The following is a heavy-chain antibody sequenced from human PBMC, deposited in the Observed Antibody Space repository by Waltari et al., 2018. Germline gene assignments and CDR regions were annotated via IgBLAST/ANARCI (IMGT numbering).Heavy chain of an antibody. V-gene: IGHV4-59*11. CDR1: GGSISSHY. D-gene: IGHD3-3*01. J-gene: IGHJ3*02. CDR3: ARAITIFGVVTIDAFDI. CDR2: IYYSGST. Sequence: QVQLQESGPGLVKPSETLSLTCTVSGGSISSHYWSWIRQPPGKGLEWIGYIYYSGSTNYNPSLKSRVTISVDTSKNQFSLKLSSVTAADTAVYYCARAITIFGVVTIDAFDIWGQGTMVTVSS.